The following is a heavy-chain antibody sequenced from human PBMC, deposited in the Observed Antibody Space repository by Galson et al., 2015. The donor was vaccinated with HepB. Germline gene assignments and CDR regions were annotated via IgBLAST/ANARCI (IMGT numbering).Heavy chain of an antibody. CDR2: IYPGDSDT. Sequence: QSGAEVKKPGESLKISCKGSGYSFTNYWIGWVRQMPGKGLEWMGFIYPGDSDTRYSPSFQGQVTISADKSTNTAYLQWNSLKASDTAIYYCARHDYGGHSYLDYWGQGTLVTVSS. D-gene: IGHD4-23*01. CDR1: GYSFTNYW. J-gene: IGHJ4*02. CDR3: ARHDYGGHSYLDY. V-gene: IGHV5-51*01.